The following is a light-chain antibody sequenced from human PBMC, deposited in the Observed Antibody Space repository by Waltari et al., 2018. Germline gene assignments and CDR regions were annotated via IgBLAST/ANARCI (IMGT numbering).Light chain of an antibody. J-gene: IGKJ2*01. Sequence: EIVMTQSPGTLSVSPGERATLSCRASQSFGSSLVWSQQKPGQGPRLLIYGASTRATDIPARFSGSGSGKDFTLTIHGLQSEDFAFYYCQQYNEWPHTFGQGTKLEI. CDR3: QQYNEWPHT. CDR1: QSFGSS. V-gene: IGKV3-15*01. CDR2: GAS.